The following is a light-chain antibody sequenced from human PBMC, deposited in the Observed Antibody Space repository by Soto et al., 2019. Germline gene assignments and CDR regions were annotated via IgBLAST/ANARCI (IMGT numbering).Light chain of an antibody. CDR1: SSDVGGYSL. V-gene: IGLV2-8*01. CDR2: EVT. CDR3: SSYAGSKNVV. J-gene: IGLJ2*01. Sequence: QSALTQPPSASGSPGQSVTISCTGTSSDVGGYSLVSWYQQHPGKAPKLMIYEVTKRPSGVPDRFSASKSGNTASLTVSGLQAEDEADYYCSSYAGSKNVVFGGGTKVTVL.